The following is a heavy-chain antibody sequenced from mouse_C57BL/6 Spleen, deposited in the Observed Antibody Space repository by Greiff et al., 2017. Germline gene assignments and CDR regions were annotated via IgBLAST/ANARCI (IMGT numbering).Heavy chain of an antibody. Sequence: VQLQQSGAELVKPGASVKLSCTASGFNITDYYMHWVKQRTEQGLEWIGRIDPEDGETKYDQKFKGKATFTAEKSSNTAYLQLSSLTSADAAVYYCAAYYGSSPAWFAYWGQGTLVTVSA. CDR1: GFNITDYY. J-gene: IGHJ3*01. CDR2: IDPEDGET. CDR3: AAYYGSSPAWFAY. V-gene: IGHV14-2*01. D-gene: IGHD1-1*01.